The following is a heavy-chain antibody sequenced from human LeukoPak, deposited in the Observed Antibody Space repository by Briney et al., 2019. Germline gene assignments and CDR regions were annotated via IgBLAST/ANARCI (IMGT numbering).Heavy chain of an antibody. D-gene: IGHD3-22*01. CDR3: AKASGVVINWFDP. J-gene: IGHJ5*02. V-gene: IGHV3-23*01. CDR2: IGGSGGNT. Sequence: GGSLRLSCAASGFTFSSYAMSWVRQAPGKGLEWVSGIGGSGGNTYYADSVKGRFTISRDNFRNMVYLQMNSLRAEDTAVYYCAKASGVVINWFDPWGQGTLVTVSS. CDR1: GFTFSSYA.